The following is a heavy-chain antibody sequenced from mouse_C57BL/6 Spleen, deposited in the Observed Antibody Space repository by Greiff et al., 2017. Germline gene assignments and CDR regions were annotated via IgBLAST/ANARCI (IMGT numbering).Heavy chain of an antibody. J-gene: IGHJ1*03. D-gene: IGHD2-3*01. Sequence: EVQGVESGEGLVKPGGSLKLSCAASGFTFSSYAMTWVRQTPEKRLEWVAYISSGGDCFSSADTVNGRFPISRDNARNTLYLQRSSLKSEDTAMYYCTGEGWLPHWYFDVWGTGTTVTVSS. CDR1: GFTFSSYA. V-gene: IGHV5-9-1*02. CDR2: ISSGGDCF. CDR3: TGEGWLPHWYFDV.